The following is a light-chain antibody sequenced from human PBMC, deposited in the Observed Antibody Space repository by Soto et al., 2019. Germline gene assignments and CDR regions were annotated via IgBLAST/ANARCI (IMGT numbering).Light chain of an antibody. V-gene: IGKV3D-15*01. CDR3: QEYGNWPLT. CDR1: QAVNIY. J-gene: IGKJ4*01. Sequence: EILMTQSPATLSVSPGERATLSCRASQAVNIYLAWYQQKHGQAPRLLISGASTRATGIPARFSGSGSGTEFNLTSSSLQSEDVAVYYCQEYGNWPLTFGGGTNVEIK. CDR2: GAS.